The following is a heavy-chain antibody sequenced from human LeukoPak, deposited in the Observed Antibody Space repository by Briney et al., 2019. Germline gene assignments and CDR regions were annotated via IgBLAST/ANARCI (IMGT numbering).Heavy chain of an antibody. D-gene: IGHD6-13*01. CDR3: AKGSKKQLVQVDY. Sequence: GGSLRLSCAASGFTVSSNYMSWVRQAPGKGLEWVSAISGSGGSTYYADSVKGRFTISRDNSKNTLYLQMNSLRAEDTAVYYCAKGSKKQLVQVDYWGQGTLVTVSS. J-gene: IGHJ4*02. CDR1: GFTVSSNY. V-gene: IGHV3-23*01. CDR2: ISGSGGST.